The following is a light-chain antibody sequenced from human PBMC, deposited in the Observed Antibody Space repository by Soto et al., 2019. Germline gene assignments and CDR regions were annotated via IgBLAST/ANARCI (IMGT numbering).Light chain of an antibody. J-gene: IGKJ2*01. V-gene: IGKV3-20*01. Sequence: EIVLTQSPGTLSLSPGERATLSCRASQSISSNFLAWYQQKPGQAPRLLIYGASSRANGIPDRFSGSGSGTDFTITISRLEPEDFVVYYCQQFGNSPPYTFGQGTKLEIK. CDR2: GAS. CDR1: QSISSNF. CDR3: QQFGNSPPYT.